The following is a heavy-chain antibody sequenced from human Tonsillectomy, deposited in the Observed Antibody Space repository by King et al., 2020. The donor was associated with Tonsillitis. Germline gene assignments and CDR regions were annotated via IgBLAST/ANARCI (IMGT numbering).Heavy chain of an antibody. J-gene: IGHJ4*02. CDR3: ARSSTIFGPLDY. V-gene: IGHV4-30-2*01. Sequence: LQLQESGSRLVKPSQTLSLTCAVSGGYISSGGYSWNWIRQPPGKGLEWIGNIFHSGKPYYKPSLKSRVTMSVDRSKNQFSLNLTSVTAADTDVYFCARSSTIFGPLDYWGQGILVTVSS. D-gene: IGHD3-3*01. CDR1: GGYISSGGYS. CDR2: IFHSGKP.